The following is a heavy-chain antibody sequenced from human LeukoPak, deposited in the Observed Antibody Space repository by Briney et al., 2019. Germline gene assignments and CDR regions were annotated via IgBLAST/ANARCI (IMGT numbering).Heavy chain of an antibody. Sequence: VASVKVSCKASGGTFTSYYMHWVRQAPGQGLEWMGIINPSGGSTSYAQKFQGRVTMTRDTSTSTVYMELSSLRSEDTAVYYCARVGGVKREQLDRIGGLDYWGQGTLVTVSS. CDR1: GGTFTSYY. D-gene: IGHD6-6*01. J-gene: IGHJ4*02. CDR3: ARVGGVKREQLDRIGGLDY. V-gene: IGHV1-46*01. CDR2: INPSGGST.